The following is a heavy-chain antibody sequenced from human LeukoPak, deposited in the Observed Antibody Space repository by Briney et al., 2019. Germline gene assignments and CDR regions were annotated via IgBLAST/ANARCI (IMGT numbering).Heavy chain of an antibody. CDR3: ARARERQWLGKCFDY. V-gene: IGHV3-11*01. J-gene: IGHJ4*02. Sequence: GGSLRLSCAASGFTFSDYYMSWIRQAPGKGLEWVSYISSSGSTIYYADSVKGRFTISRDNAKNSLYLQMNSLRAEDTAVYYCARARERQWLGKCFDYWGQGTLVTVSS. CDR2: ISSSGSTI. CDR1: GFTFSDYY. D-gene: IGHD6-19*01.